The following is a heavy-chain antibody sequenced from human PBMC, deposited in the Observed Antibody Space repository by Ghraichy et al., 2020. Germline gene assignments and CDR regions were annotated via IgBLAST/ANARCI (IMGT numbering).Heavy chain of an antibody. Sequence: PETLSLTCTVSGDSIGSFYWSWVRQPPGKGLEWIGYIYYSGSTNYNPSLKSRVTTSIDTSKNQFSLKLSSVTAADTAVYYCARHLELTPKSGMDVWGQGTTVTVSS. J-gene: IGHJ6*02. V-gene: IGHV4-59*01. D-gene: IGHD1-7*01. CDR1: GDSIGSFY. CDR2: IYYSGST. CDR3: ARHLELTPKSGMDV.